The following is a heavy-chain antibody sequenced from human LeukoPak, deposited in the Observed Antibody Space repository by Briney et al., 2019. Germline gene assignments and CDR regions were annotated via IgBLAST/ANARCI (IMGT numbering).Heavy chain of an antibody. CDR1: GFTFSFYG. V-gene: IGHV3-30*02. J-gene: IGHJ4*02. D-gene: IGHD2-15*01. CDR3: AKTSDQLLYSKFDF. CDR2: IQYDGSYK. Sequence: GGSLRLSCATSGFTFSFYGMHWVRQAPGKGLEWVAFIQYDGSYKFYADSVQGRFSISRDNSKNTLFLQMNSLRTEDTAVYYCAKTSDQLLYSKFDFWGQGTLVTVSS.